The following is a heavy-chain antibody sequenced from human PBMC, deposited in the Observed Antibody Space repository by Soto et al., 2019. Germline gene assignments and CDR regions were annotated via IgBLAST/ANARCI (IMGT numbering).Heavy chain of an antibody. CDR1: GGTFSSYA. Sequence: SVKVSCKASGGTFSSYAINWVRQAPGQGLEWMGGIIPLFGTANYAQKFQVRVTINADESTSTAYMELSSLRSEDTAVYYCARGFPLWFDPWGQGTLVTVSS. J-gene: IGHJ5*02. V-gene: IGHV1-69*13. D-gene: IGHD3-16*02. CDR2: IIPLFGTA. CDR3: ARGFPLWFDP.